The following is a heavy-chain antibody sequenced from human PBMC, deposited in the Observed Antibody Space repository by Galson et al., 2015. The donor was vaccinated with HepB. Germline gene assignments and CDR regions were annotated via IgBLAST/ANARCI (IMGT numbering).Heavy chain of an antibody. CDR1: GDSVSSSRAV. CDR3: ARGGWELLPPGAYFDS. V-gene: IGHV6-1*01. J-gene: IGHJ4*02. Sequence: CAISGDSVSSSRAVWNWIRRSPSRGLEWLGRTYYRSKWYNDYAVSVKGRISINPDTSKNQFSLQLFSVTPEDTAVYYCARGGWELLPPGAYFDSWGQGTLVTVSS. D-gene: IGHD1-26*01. CDR2: TYYRSKWYN.